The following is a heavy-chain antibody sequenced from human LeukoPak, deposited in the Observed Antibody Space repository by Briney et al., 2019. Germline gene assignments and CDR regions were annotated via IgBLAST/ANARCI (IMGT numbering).Heavy chain of an antibody. Sequence: PGGSLRLSCAASGFTFGSYAMSWVRQAPGKGLERVSAISGSGGSTYYADSVKGRFTISRDNSKNTLYLQMNSLRAEDTAVYYCARDPYSGGYGPYYYYYMDVWGKGTTVTISS. J-gene: IGHJ6*03. D-gene: IGHD1-26*01. V-gene: IGHV3-23*01. CDR1: GFTFGSYA. CDR2: ISGSGGST. CDR3: ARDPYSGGYGPYYYYYMDV.